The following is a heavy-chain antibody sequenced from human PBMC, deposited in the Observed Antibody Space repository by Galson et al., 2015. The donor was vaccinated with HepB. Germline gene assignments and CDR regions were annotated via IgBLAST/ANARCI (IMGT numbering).Heavy chain of an antibody. V-gene: IGHV1-69*04. D-gene: IGHD1-26*01. CDR3: ARGGSYPRFYYGMDV. CDR2: IIPILGIA. CDR1: GGTFSSYA. J-gene: IGHJ6*02. Sequence: SVKVSCKASGGTFSSYAISWVRQAPGQGLEWMGRIIPILGIANYAQKFQGRVTITADKSTSTAYMELSSLRSEDTAVYYCARGGSYPRFYYGMDVWGQGTTVTVSS.